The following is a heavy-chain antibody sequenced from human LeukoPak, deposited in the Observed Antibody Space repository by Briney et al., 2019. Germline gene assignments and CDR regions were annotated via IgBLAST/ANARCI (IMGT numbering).Heavy chain of an antibody. Sequence: TSKTLSLTCTVSGGSISTSNYYWGWIRQPPGKGLEWIGNIFYSGSTYYSPSLRSRVTISLDTSRNQFSLKLNSVTAADTAVYYCAKSNGYGLVEIWGQGTMVTVSS. V-gene: IGHV4-39*07. J-gene: IGHJ3*02. CDR3: AKSNGYGLVEI. D-gene: IGHD3-10*01. CDR1: GGSISTSNYY. CDR2: IFYSGST.